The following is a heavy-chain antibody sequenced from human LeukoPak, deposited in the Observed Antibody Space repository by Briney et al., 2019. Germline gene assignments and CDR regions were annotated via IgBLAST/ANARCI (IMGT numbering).Heavy chain of an antibody. CDR3: AELGITMIGGV. D-gene: IGHD3-10*02. CDR1: GFTFSSYG. V-gene: IGHV3-30*02. J-gene: IGHJ6*04. Sequence: PGGSLRLSCAASGFTFSSYGMHWVRQAPGKGLDGVGFIRYDGRNKYYADSVKGRFTLSRDNAKNSLYLQINSLRAEDTAVYYCAELGITMIGGVWGKGTTVTISS. CDR2: IRYDGRNK.